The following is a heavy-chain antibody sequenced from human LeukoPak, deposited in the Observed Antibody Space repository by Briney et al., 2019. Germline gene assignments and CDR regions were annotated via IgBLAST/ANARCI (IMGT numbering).Heavy chain of an antibody. D-gene: IGHD2-15*01. CDR2: IYYSGST. CDR3: ARAYCSGGSCYEDH. Sequence: SETLSLTCTVSGGSISSYYWSWIRQPPGKGLEWIGYIYYSGSTNYNPSLKSRVTISVDTSKNQFSLKLSSVTAADTAVYYCARAYCSGGSCYEDHWGQGTLVTVSS. CDR1: GGSISSYY. J-gene: IGHJ4*02. V-gene: IGHV4-59*08.